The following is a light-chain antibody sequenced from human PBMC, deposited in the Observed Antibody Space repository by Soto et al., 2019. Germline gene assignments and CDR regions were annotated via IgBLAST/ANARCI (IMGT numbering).Light chain of an antibody. CDR1: SSDVGKYIF. CDR2: EVS. J-gene: IGLJ2*01. V-gene: IGLV2-23*02. CDR3: CSYAGSGTPVV. Sequence: QSALTQPASVSGSPGQSITISCTGTSSDVGKYIFVSWYQQYPGKAPKLMLYEVSERPSGISYRFSGSKSGNTASLTISGLQAEYEADYYCCSYAGSGTPVVFGGGTQLTVL.